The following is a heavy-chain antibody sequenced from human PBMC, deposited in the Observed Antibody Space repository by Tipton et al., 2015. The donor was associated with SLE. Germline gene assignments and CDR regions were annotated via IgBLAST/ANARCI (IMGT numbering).Heavy chain of an antibody. J-gene: IGHJ4*02. D-gene: IGHD2-21*01. CDR3: AREGAYCGGDCFDY. CDR2: ISYDGRNK. Sequence: SLRLSCAASGFTFISYTMHWVRQAPGKGLEWVAVISYDGRNKYYADSVKGRFTVSRDNSENTLYVQMNSLRAEDTAVYYCAREGAYCGGDCFDYWGQGTLVTVSS. CDR1: GFTFISYT. V-gene: IGHV3-30*04.